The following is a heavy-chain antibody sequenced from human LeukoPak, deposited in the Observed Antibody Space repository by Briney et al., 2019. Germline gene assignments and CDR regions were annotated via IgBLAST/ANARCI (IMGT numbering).Heavy chain of an antibody. J-gene: IGHJ6*02. CDR1: GFTFRSFW. V-gene: IGHV3-7*01. CDR3: ARGRGMGA. CDR2: IREDGSEK. Sequence: PGGSLRLSCAASGFTFRSFWMTWVRQAPGKGLEWVANIREDGSEKYYVDSVNGRFTISRDNAKNSLSLQMNSLGAEDMGVYYCARGRGMGAWGQGTTVTVSS.